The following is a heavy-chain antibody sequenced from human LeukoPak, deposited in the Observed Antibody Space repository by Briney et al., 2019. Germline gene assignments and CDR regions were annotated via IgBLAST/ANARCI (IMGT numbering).Heavy chain of an antibody. J-gene: IGHJ4*02. CDR2: IIPIFGTA. Sequence: ASVKVSCKASGGTFSSYAISWVRQAPGQGLEWMGGIIPIFGTANYAQKFQGRVTITADESTSTAYMELSSLRSEDTAVYYCARGIAAAGLFFDYWGQGTLVTVSS. CDR1: GGTFSSYA. CDR3: ARGIAAAGLFFDY. D-gene: IGHD6-13*01. V-gene: IGHV1-69*13.